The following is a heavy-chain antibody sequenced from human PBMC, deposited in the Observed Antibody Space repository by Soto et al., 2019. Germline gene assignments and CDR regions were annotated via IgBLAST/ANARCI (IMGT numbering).Heavy chain of an antibody. D-gene: IGHD6-13*01. Sequence: SSETLSLTCTVSGASMNSYHWSWIRQPAGKGLEWIGHIHSSGSTNYNPSLKSRVTMSVDTSKNQFSLRLMSLTAADTAVYYCARDQGVAAAGINWFDPWGQGSLVTVSS. V-gene: IGHV4-4*07. CDR1: GASMNSYH. J-gene: IGHJ5*02. CDR2: IHSSGST. CDR3: ARDQGVAAAGINWFDP.